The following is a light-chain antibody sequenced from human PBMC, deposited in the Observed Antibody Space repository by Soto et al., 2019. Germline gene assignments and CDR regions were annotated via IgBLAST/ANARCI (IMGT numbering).Light chain of an antibody. Sequence: QSVLTQPASVSGSLGQSITISCTGTSSDVGAYNYVSWYQQQPGKAPKLMIFAVSNQPSGISHRFSGSKSGNTASLTISGLQVEDEADYYCSSHTISNALVFGGGTQLTVL. CDR1: SSDVGAYNY. CDR3: SSHTISNALV. J-gene: IGLJ2*01. V-gene: IGLV2-14*01. CDR2: AVS.